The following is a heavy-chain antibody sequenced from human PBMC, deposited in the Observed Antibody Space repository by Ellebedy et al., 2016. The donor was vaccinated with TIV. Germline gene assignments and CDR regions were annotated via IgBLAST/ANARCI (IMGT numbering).Heavy chain of an antibody. CDR3: ARDDVVVVTAIRDYYYYYGMDV. J-gene: IGHJ6*02. CDR2: IYHSGST. V-gene: IGHV4-4*02. CDR1: GGSISSSNW. Sequence: SETLSLXXAVSGGSISSSNWWCWVRQPPGKGLEWIGEIYHSGSTNYNPSLKSRVTISVDKSKNQFSLKLSSVTAADTAVYYCARDDVVVVTAIRDYYYYYGMDVWGQGTTVTVSS. D-gene: IGHD2-21*02.